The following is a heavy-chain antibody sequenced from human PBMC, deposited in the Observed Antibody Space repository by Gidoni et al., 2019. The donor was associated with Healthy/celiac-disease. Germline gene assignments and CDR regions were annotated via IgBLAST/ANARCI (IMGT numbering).Heavy chain of an antibody. Sequence: QVQLQESGPGLVKPSQTLSLTCTVSGGSISSGGYYWSWIRQHPGKGLEWIGYIYYSGSTYYNPSLKSRVTISVDTSKNQFSLKLSSVTAADTAVYYCAREGGYGQQLENAWFDPWGQGTLVTVSS. D-gene: IGHD6-13*01. CDR3: AREGGYGQQLENAWFDP. CDR2: IYYSGST. J-gene: IGHJ5*02. CDR1: GGSISSGGYY. V-gene: IGHV4-31*03.